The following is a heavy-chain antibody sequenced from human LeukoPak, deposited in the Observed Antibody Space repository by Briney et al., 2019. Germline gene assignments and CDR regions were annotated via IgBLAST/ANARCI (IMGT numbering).Heavy chain of an antibody. V-gene: IGHV3-48*01. D-gene: IGHD1-7*01. J-gene: IGHJ4*02. CDR3: ASNWNYDR. Sequence: PGGSLRLSCAASGFTFSSYSMNWVRQAPGKGLEWVSYISSSSSTIYYADSVKGRFTISRDNAKNSLYLQMNSLRAEDTVVYYCASNWNYDRWGQGTLVTVSS. CDR1: GFTFSSYS. CDR2: ISSSSSTI.